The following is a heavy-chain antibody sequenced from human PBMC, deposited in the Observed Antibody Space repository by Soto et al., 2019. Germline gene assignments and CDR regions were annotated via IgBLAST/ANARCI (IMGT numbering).Heavy chain of an antibody. CDR3: GRGAGDYTTPFNY. J-gene: IGHJ4*02. D-gene: IGHD4-17*01. V-gene: IGHV4-59*01. CDR2: IHYSGSS. Sequence: SETLSLTCTVSGGSISSYYWSWIRQPPGKGLEWIGYIHYSGSSYYNPSLKSRVTMSVDTSKNQLSLKLRSVIDADTAVYFCGRGAGDYTTPFNYWGQGTLVTVSS. CDR1: GGSISSYY.